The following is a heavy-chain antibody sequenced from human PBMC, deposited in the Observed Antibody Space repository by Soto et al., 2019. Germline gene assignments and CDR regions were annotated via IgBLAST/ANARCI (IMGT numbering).Heavy chain of an antibody. Sequence: QVQLVESGGGLVKPGGSLRLSCAASVFTFSDNYMTWIRQAPGRGLEWVAYISDSGNIIYYADSVQGRFTVSRDNAKNSLYLQMNSLSAEDTAVYYCARRTRGAGWFDPWGQGTLVTVSS. D-gene: IGHD6-19*01. J-gene: IGHJ5*02. CDR1: VFTFSDNY. CDR3: ARRTRGAGWFDP. V-gene: IGHV3-11*01. CDR2: ISDSGNII.